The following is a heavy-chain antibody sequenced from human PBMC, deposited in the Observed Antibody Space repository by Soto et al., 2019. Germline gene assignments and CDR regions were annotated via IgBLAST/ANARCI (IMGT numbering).Heavy chain of an antibody. CDR2: IKQDGSEK. D-gene: IGHD2-2*01. Sequence: EVQLVESGGGLVQPGGSLRLSCAASGFTFSSYWMSWVRQAPGKGLEWVANIKQDGSEKYYVDSVKGRFTISRDNAKNSLYLQMNSLIAEDTAVYYCARPVGQELGWYFDLWGRGTLVTVSS. CDR3: ARPVGQELGWYFDL. J-gene: IGHJ2*01. V-gene: IGHV3-7*01. CDR1: GFTFSSYW.